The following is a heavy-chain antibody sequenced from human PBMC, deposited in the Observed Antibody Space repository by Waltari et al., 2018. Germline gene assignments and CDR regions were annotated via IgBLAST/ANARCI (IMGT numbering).Heavy chain of an antibody. J-gene: IGHJ2*01. CDR3: ARDGGLLRPFDL. CDR2: IYPSGST. Sequence: QVQLQESGPGLVKPSETLSLTCTVSGGSVSRYFWGWLRQPAGKGLEWIGRIYPSGSTNYNSSLKSRVTISVDKSKNQFSLKLTSVTAADAAVYFCARDGGLLRPFDLWGRGTLVTVSS. D-gene: IGHD3-22*01. CDR1: GGSVSRYF. V-gene: IGHV4-4*07.